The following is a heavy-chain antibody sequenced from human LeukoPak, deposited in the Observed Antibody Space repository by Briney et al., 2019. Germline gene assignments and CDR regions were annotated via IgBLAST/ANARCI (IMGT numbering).Heavy chain of an antibody. CDR3: ATDHLRDDAFDI. CDR2: IVYNGST. Sequence: SETLSLTCTVSGGSIRIHYWSWIRQPPRKGLEWLGYIVYNGSTNYNPSLKSRATISVDTPKIQFPLKLSSVTAADTAVYYCATDHLRDDAFDIWGQGTMVTVSS. D-gene: IGHD3-3*02. J-gene: IGHJ3*02. CDR1: GGSIRIHY. V-gene: IGHV4-59*11.